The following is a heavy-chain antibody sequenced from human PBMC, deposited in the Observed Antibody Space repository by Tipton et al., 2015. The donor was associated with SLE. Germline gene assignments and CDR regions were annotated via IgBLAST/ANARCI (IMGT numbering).Heavy chain of an antibody. D-gene: IGHD2-2*01. CDR3: ARDCPAATCYYYYMDV. V-gene: IGHV3-30*02. Sequence: SLRLSCAASGFTFSSYGMHWVRQAPGKGLEWVAFIRYDGSNKYYADSVKGRFTISRDNSKNTLYLQMNSLRGEDTAVFYCARDCPAATCYYYYMDVWGKGTTVTVSS. CDR2: IRYDGSNK. J-gene: IGHJ6*03. CDR1: GFTFSSYG.